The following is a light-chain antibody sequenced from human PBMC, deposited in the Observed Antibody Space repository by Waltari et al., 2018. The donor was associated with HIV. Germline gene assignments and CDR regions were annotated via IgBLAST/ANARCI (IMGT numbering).Light chain of an antibody. CDR2: RNN. Sequence: QSVLTKSPSASGTPGQRVTISCSGSSSNIGSNYVYWYQQLPGTAPKLLIYRNNQRPSGVPDRFSGSKSGTSASLAINGLRSEDEADYYCAAWDDSPYVFGTGTKVTVL. J-gene: IGLJ1*01. CDR1: SSNIGSNY. CDR3: AAWDDSPYV. V-gene: IGLV1-47*01.